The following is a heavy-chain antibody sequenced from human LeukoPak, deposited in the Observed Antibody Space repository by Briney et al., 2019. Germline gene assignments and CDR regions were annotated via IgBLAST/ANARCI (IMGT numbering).Heavy chain of an antibody. CDR1: GGSISSGDYY. Sequence: SETLSLTRTVSGGSISSGDYYWSWIRQPPGKGLEWIGYIYYSGSTYYNPSLKSRVTISVDTSKNQFSLKLSSVTAADTAVYYCARSLDYGDYVSRYYYYMDVWGKGTTVTVSS. D-gene: IGHD4-17*01. CDR3: ARSLDYGDYVSRYYYYMDV. V-gene: IGHV4-30-4*08. J-gene: IGHJ6*03. CDR2: IYYSGST.